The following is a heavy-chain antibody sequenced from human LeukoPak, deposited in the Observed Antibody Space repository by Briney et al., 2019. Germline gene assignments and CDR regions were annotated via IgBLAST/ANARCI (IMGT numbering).Heavy chain of an antibody. CDR3: ARLAAMIRGMDV. J-gene: IGHJ6*02. CDR2: IYYSGST. CDR1: GGSISSSSYY. V-gene: IGHV4-39*01. D-gene: IGHD2-2*01. Sequence: SETLSLTCTVSGGSISSSSYYWGWIRQPPGKGLEWIGSIYYSGSTYYKPSLKSRVTISVDTSKSQFSLKLSSVTAADTAVYYCARLAAMIRGMDVWGQGTTVTVSS.